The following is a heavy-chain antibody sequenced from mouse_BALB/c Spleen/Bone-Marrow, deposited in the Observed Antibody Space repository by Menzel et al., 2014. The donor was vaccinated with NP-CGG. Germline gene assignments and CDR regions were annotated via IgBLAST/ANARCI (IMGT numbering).Heavy chain of an antibody. CDR1: GYTFTSYW. Sequence: DLVKPGASVKLSCKASGYTFTSYWINWIKQRPGQGLEWIGRIAPGSGSTYYNEMFKGKAILPVDTSSSTAYIQLSILSSEDSSVFFCAYYKYDVNYWGEGTTLTVSS. CDR2: IAPGSGST. D-gene: IGHD2-14*01. J-gene: IGHJ2*01. CDR3: AYYKYDVNY. V-gene: IGHV1S41*01.